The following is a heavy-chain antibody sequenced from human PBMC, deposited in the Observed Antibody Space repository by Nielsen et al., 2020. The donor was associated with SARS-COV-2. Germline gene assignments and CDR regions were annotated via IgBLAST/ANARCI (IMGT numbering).Heavy chain of an antibody. V-gene: IGHV3-23*01. CDR3: AKRELLWFGELSGAFDI. J-gene: IGHJ3*02. CDR2: ISGSGGST. CDR1: GFTFSSYA. Sequence: GESLKISCAASGFTFSSYAMSWVRQAPGKGLEWVSAISGSGGSTYYADSVKGRFTISRDNSKNTLYLQMNSLRAEDTAVYYCAKRELLWFGELSGAFDIWGQGTMVTVSS. D-gene: IGHD3-10*01.